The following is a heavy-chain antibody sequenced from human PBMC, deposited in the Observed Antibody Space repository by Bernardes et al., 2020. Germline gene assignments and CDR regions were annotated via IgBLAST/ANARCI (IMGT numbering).Heavy chain of an antibody. CDR3: ARDRAVAVVYAIGWYFDL. V-gene: IGHV3-7*01. J-gene: IGHJ2*01. Sequence: GGSLRLSCAASGFTFSSYWMSWVRQAPGKGLEWVANIKQDGSEKYYVDSVKGRFTISRDNAKNSLYLQMNSLRAEDTAVYYCARDRAVAVVYAIGWYFDLWGRGTLVTVSS. CDR1: GFTFSSYW. CDR2: IKQDGSEK. D-gene: IGHD2-8*02.